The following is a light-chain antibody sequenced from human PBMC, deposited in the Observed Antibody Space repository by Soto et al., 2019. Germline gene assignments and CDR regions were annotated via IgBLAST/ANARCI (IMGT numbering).Light chain of an antibody. CDR3: SSYTSSSTLGGV. J-gene: IGLJ1*01. V-gene: IGLV2-14*01. Sequence: QSALTQPASVSGSPGQSITISCTGTSSDVGGYNYVSWYQQHPGKALKLMIYDVSNRPSGVSNRFSGSKSGNTASLTISGLQAEDEADYYCSSYTSSSTLGGVFGTGTKVTVL. CDR1: SSDVGGYNY. CDR2: DVS.